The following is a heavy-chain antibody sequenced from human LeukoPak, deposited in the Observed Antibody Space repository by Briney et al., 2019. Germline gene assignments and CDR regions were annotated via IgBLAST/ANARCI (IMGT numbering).Heavy chain of an antibody. J-gene: IGHJ3*02. CDR2: ISYDGTNE. CDR1: GFTFSSYG. V-gene: IGHV3-30*03. Sequence: GGSLRHSRAASGFTFSSYGIHWGRPAPGKGLEWVAVISYDGTNEYYADSVKGRITISRDNSESTLYLQMSSLRAEDTAVYYCARDMNNRGAFDIWGQGTMVTVSS. D-gene: IGHD1/OR15-1a*01. CDR3: ARDMNNRGAFDI.